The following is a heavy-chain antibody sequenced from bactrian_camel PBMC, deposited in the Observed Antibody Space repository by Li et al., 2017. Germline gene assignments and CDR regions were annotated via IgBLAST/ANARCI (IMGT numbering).Heavy chain of an antibody. V-gene: IGHV3S54*01. D-gene: IGHD1*01. CDR1: GDDYSTNY. Sequence: HVQLVESGGTSVQAGGSLRLSCAPSGDDYSTNYMVVAWFRQGPGKEREGIAAIYTAGGNAYSADSVKGRFTISQDGANNTVYLQMDSLKPEDTATYYCAATRGPLLVRYVLEEGRYNYWGQGTQVTVS. CDR2: IYTAGGNA. J-gene: IGHJ4*01. CDR3: AATRGPLLVRYVLEEGRYNY.